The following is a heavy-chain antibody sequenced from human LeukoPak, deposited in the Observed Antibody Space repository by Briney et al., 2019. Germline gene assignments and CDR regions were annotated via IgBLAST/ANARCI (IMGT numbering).Heavy chain of an antibody. Sequence: SETLSLTCTVSGGSISSGGYYWSWIRQHPGKGLEWIGYIYYSGSTYYNPSLKSRVTISVDTSKNQFPLKLSSVTAADTAVYYCARDRSGVTDYWGQGTLVTVSS. CDR1: GGSISSGGYY. CDR3: ARDRSGVTDY. J-gene: IGHJ4*02. CDR2: IYYSGST. V-gene: IGHV4-31*03. D-gene: IGHD2-21*02.